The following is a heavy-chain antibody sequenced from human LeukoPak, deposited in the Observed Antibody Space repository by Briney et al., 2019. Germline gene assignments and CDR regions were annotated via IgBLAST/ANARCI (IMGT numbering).Heavy chain of an antibody. Sequence: PGGSLRLSCAASGFTFSSYAMSWVRQAPGKGLEWVSGSGSGGSTYYADSVKGRFTISRDNSKNTLYLQMNSLRAEDTAVYYCAKGFWSGYYPNYWGQGTLVTVSS. CDR2: SGSGGST. CDR1: GFTFSSYA. D-gene: IGHD3-3*01. V-gene: IGHV3-23*01. CDR3: AKGFWSGYYPNY. J-gene: IGHJ4*02.